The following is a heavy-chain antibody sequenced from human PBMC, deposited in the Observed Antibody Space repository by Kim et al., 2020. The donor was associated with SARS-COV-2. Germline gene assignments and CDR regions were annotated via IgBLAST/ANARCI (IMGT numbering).Heavy chain of an antibody. V-gene: IGHV1-18*01. CDR1: GYTFTSYG. D-gene: IGHD3-22*01. CDR2: ISAYNGNT. Sequence: ASVKVSCKASGYTFTSYGISWVRQAPGQGLEWMGWISAYNGNTNYAQKLQGRVTMTTDTSTSTAYMELRSLRSDDTAVYYCARYSRTGYYYDSSGYYYPDYWGQGTLVTVSS. CDR3: ARYSRTGYYYDSSGYYYPDY. J-gene: IGHJ4*02.